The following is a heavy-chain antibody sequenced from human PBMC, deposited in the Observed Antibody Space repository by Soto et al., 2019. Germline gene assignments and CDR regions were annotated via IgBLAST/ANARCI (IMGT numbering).Heavy chain of an antibody. J-gene: IGHJ6*02. V-gene: IGHV1-18*01. Sequence: GASVKVSCKASGYTFTSYGISWVRQAPGQGLEWMGWISAYNGNTNYAQKLQGRVTMTTDTSTSTAYMELRSLRSDDTAVYYCARDDYGSGSYYNVLSDYYYGMDVWGQGTTVTVSS. CDR1: GYTFTSYG. CDR3: ARDDYGSGSYYNVLSDYYYGMDV. D-gene: IGHD3-10*01. CDR2: ISAYNGNT.